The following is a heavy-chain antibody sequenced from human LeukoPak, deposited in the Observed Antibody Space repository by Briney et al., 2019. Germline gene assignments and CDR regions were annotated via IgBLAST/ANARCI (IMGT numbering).Heavy chain of an antibody. J-gene: IGHJ4*02. Sequence: GESLKISCKGSGYSFTSYWIGWVRQMPGKGLEWMGIIYPGDSDTRYSPSFQGQVTISADKSISTAYLQWSSLKASDTAMYYCARSPQTFGWSHPYYFDFWGQGTLVTVSS. V-gene: IGHV5-51*01. CDR1: GYSFTSYW. D-gene: IGHD6-19*01. CDR3: ARSPQTFGWSHPYYFDF. CDR2: IYPGDSDT.